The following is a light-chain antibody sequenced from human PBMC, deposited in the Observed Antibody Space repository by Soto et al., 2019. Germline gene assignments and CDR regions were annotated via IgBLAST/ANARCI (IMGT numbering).Light chain of an antibody. CDR1: SSSVGHES. CDR3: GTCDTTLNVWV. J-gene: IGLJ3*02. CDR2: DNY. V-gene: IGLV1-51*01. Sequence: QSVLTQPPSVSAAPGQTVTISCSGSSSSVGHESVSWYQSLPGTAPKLLIYDNYKRPSGIPDRFSGSQSGTSATLGITGLKTGDESDYYCGTCDTTLNVWVFGLGIKDTV.